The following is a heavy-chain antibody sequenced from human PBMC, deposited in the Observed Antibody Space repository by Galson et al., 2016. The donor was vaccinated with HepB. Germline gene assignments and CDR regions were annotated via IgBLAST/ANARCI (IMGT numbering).Heavy chain of an antibody. D-gene: IGHD1-26*01. Sequence: TLSLTCAVSGATISNDYWWSWVRQSPEEGFEWLGEIYQTGTANYNPSFTRRATISVDTSKNEISLRLVSVTAADTAVYYCARGTLGTTATMAFDYLGQGTPVSVSS. CDR2: IYQTGTA. CDR3: ARGTLGTTATMAFDY. J-gene: IGHJ4*02. CDR1: GATISNDYW. V-gene: IGHV4-4*02.